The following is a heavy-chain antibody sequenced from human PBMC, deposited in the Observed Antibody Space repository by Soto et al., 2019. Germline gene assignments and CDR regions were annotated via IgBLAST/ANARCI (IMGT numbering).Heavy chain of an antibody. CDR1: GFTFSHYW. Sequence: EVQLVESGGGLVQPGGSLRLSCAASGFTFSHYWMHWVRQTPGKGLVWISRINSDGSTTSSADSVRGRFFMSRDNAKNSLYLQMNSMRAEVTAVYFCARDIGGVTASDAFDVWGHGTMVTVSS. CDR2: INSDGSTT. CDR3: ARDIGGVTASDAFDV. V-gene: IGHV3-74*01. D-gene: IGHD2-21*02. J-gene: IGHJ3*01.